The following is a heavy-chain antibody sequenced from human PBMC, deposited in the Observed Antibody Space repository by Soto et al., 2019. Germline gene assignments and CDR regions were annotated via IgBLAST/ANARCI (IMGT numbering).Heavy chain of an antibody. Sequence: EVILLESGGHLVAPGESLRLSCVASGFSFSSSALTWVRQAPGKGLEWVADISGQGGTTYYADSVKGRFIISRDNSKNTLSLQMTSLRVEDTAVYYCAKENDYSIIESNWFDAWGLGTLVTVSS. V-gene: IGHV3-23*01. CDR2: ISGQGGTT. J-gene: IGHJ5*02. CDR1: GFSFSSSA. CDR3: AKENDYSIIESNWFDA. D-gene: IGHD4-4*01.